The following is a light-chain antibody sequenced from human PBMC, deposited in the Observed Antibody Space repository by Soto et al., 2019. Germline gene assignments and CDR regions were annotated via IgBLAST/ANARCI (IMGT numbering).Light chain of an antibody. V-gene: IGKV3-20*01. J-gene: IGKJ1*01. CDR3: QQYDTLPRT. CDR2: GIS. CDR1: HTISSSY. Sequence: EIVLTQSPGTLSLSPGERATLSCRASHTISSSYSAWYQQKPGQAPRLLIYGISSRASGIPDRFRGSGSGTDFTLTITRPEPEDSAVYYCQQYDTLPRTFGQGTKVEIK.